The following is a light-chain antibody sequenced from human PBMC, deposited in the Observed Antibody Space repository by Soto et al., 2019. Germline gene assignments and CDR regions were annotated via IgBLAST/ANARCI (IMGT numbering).Light chain of an antibody. J-gene: IGLJ1*01. CDR3: QVWDSSSDHYV. CDR1: NIGSKS. Sequence: SYELTQPPSVSVAPGPTARITCGGNNIGSKSGHWYQQKPGQAPVLVVYDDSDRPSGIPERLSGSNSGNTATLTISRVEAVDEADYDCQVWDSSSDHYVFGTGTKATVL. V-gene: IGLV3-21*02. CDR2: DDS.